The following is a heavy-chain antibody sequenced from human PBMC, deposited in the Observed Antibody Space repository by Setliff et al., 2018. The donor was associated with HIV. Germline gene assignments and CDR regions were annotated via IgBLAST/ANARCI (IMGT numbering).Heavy chain of an antibody. D-gene: IGHD5-18*01. CDR2: IDYSGSA. CDR1: GGSVNSATYY. Sequence: PSETLSLTCTVSGGSVNSATYYWSWIRQHPGKGLEWIGYIDYSGSAFYNPSLKSRITISVDTFKNQFSLRMKSVTAADTAMYYCAREGKTAMVTKYFDYWGQGTMVTVSS. V-gene: IGHV4-31*03. CDR3: AREGKTAMVTKYFDY. J-gene: IGHJ4*02.